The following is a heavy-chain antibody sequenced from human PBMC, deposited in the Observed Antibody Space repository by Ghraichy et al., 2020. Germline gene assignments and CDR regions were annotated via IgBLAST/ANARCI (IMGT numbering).Heavy chain of an antibody. V-gene: IGHV3-23*01. CDR2: ISGSGGST. CDR1: GFTFSSYA. J-gene: IGHJ4*02. D-gene: IGHD5-18*01. Sequence: GGSLRLSCAASGFTFSSYAMSWVRQAPGKGLEWVSAISGSGGSTYYADSVKGRFTISRDNSKNTLYLQMNSLRAEDTAVYYCAEAGLGSYGSPYFDYWGQGTLVTVSS. CDR3: AEAGLGSYGSPYFDY.